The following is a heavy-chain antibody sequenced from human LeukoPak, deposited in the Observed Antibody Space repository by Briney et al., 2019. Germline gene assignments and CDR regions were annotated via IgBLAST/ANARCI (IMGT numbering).Heavy chain of an antibody. CDR2: ISSSSAAI. CDR1: GFTFSSYS. V-gene: IGHV3-48*01. J-gene: IGHJ3*02. Sequence: GGSLRLSCAASGFTFSSYSMNWVRQAPGKGLEWVSYISSSSAAIYYADSVKGRLTISRDNAKSSLYLQMNSLRAEDTALYYCAREYSSSSGRAFDIWGQGTMVTVSS. CDR3: AREYSSSSGRAFDI. D-gene: IGHD6-6*01.